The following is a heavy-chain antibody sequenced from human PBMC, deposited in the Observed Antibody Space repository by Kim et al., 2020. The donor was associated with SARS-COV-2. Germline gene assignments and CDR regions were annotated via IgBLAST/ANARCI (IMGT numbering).Heavy chain of an antibody. V-gene: IGHV3-53*01. CDR3: ARYCSGGSCYEIFDY. D-gene: IGHD2-15*01. J-gene: IGHJ4*02. Sequence: DPVKGRFTISRDNSKNTLYLQMNSLRAEDTAVYYCARYCSGGSCYEIFDYWGQGTLVTVSS.